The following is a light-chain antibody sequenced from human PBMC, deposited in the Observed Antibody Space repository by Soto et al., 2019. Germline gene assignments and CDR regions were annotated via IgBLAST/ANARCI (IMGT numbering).Light chain of an antibody. CDR1: RSNIGNNY. Sequence: QAVVTQPPSVSAAPGQKVTISCSGSRSNIGNNYVSWYQQLPGTAPKLLIYDNDKRPSGIPDRFSGSKSGTSATLGISGLQTGDEADYYCGTWDTSLSAGDVVFGGGTKLTVL. J-gene: IGLJ2*01. CDR2: DND. CDR3: GTWDTSLSAGDVV. V-gene: IGLV1-51*01.